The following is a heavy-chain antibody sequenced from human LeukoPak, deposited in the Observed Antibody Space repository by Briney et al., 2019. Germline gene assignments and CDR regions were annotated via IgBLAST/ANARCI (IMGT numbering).Heavy chain of an antibody. V-gene: IGHV3-48*01. J-gene: IGHJ4*02. CDR2: ISSSSSTI. CDR1: GFTFSSYS. CDR3: ARARSGSYSLFDY. Sequence: GGSLRLSCAASGFTFSSYSMNWVRQAPGKGLEWVSYISSSSSTIYYADSVKGRFTISRDNAKNSLYLQMNSLRAEDTAVYYCARARSGSYSLFDYWGQGTLVTVSS. D-gene: IGHD1-26*01.